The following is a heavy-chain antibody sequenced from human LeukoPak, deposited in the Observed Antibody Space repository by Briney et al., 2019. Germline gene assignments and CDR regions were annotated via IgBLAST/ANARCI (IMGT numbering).Heavy chain of an antibody. CDR1: GYTFTSYG. V-gene: IGHV1-18*01. J-gene: IGHJ6*03. D-gene: IGHD3-10*01. CDR3: ARLKRYGSGSYGLNYYYYYMDV. Sequence: GASVKVSCKASGYTFTSYGISWVRQAPGQGLEWMGWISAYNDNTNYAQKLQGRVTMTTDTSTSTAYMELRSLRSDDTAVYYCARLKRYGSGSYGLNYYYYYMDVWGKRTTVTISS. CDR2: ISAYNDNT.